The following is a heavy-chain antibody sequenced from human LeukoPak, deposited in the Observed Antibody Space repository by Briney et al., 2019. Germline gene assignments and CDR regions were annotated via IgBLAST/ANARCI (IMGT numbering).Heavy chain of an antibody. CDR2: IYTNGHT. Sequence: SETLSLSCTVSGGSMSNYHWTWIRQPPGEGLEWIGRIYTNGHTNYSPSLGSRVTMSVDTSKNQFSLKVRFVTAADTAVYFCARDHVVVGSTTSFFDYWGQGILVTVSS. CDR3: ARDHVVVGSTTSFFDY. CDR1: GGSMSNYH. D-gene: IGHD3-22*01. V-gene: IGHV4-4*07. J-gene: IGHJ4*02.